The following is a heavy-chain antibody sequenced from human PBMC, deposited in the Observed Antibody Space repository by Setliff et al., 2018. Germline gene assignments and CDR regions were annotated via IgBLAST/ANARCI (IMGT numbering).Heavy chain of an antibody. CDR3: ARGPFLEWLLYFDY. CDR1: GYRLIEVS. Sequence: ASVKVSCKVSGYRLIEVSMHWVRQAPGQGLEWMGRINPNSGGTNYAQKFQGRVTMTRDTSISTAYMELSRLRSDDTAVYYCARGPFLEWLLYFDYWGQGTLVTVSS. V-gene: IGHV1-2*06. J-gene: IGHJ4*02. CDR2: INPNSGGT. D-gene: IGHD3-3*01.